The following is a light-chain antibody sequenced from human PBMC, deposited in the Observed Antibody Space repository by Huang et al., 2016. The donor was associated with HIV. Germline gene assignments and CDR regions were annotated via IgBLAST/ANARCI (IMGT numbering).Light chain of an antibody. CDR2: EVS. Sequence: DVVVTQTPPSLSVTPGQPASISCRSSQSLLNTAGKTYFYWYRQKPGQSPQLLIHEVSNRFPGVPDRFSGSGSRTDFTLKISRVEAEDVGFYFCMQSLHLPFTLGQGTKLEI. CDR1: QSLLNTAGKTY. CDR3: MQSLHLPFT. J-gene: IGKJ2*01. V-gene: IGKV2D-29*02.